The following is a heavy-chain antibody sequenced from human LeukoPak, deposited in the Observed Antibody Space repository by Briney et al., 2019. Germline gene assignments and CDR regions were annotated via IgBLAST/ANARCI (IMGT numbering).Heavy chain of an antibody. CDR2: ISWNSGSI. J-gene: IGHJ4*02. Sequence: GGSLRLSRAASGFTFDDYAMHWVRQAPGKGLEWVSGISWNSGSIGYADSVKGRFTISRDNAKNSLYLQMNSLRAEDTALYYCAKTPMDRYCSSTSCYYFDYWGQGTLVTVSS. D-gene: IGHD2-2*01. CDR3: AKTPMDRYCSSTSCYYFDY. CDR1: GFTFDDYA. V-gene: IGHV3-9*01.